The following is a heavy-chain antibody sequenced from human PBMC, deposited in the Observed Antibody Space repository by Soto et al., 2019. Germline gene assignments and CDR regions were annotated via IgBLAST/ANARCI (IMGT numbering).Heavy chain of an antibody. CDR3: ARGIGYSAQDY. Sequence: GGSLRLSCAASGFSFSYYLMHWVRQFPGKGLVWVSRISGDMSSTNYADSVKGRFTISSDNAKNTLYVQMNSLRAEDTAVYYCARGIGYSAQDYWGQGTPVTVSS. CDR2: ISGDMSST. V-gene: IGHV3-74*01. D-gene: IGHD1-1*01. J-gene: IGHJ4*02. CDR1: GFSFSYYL.